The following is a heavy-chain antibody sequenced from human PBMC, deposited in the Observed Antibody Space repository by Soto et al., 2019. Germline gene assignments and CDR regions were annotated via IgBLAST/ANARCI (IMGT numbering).Heavy chain of an antibody. CDR1: GFTFSDYY. J-gene: IGHJ5*02. D-gene: IGHD3-10*01. V-gene: IGHV3-11*01. CDR2: ISSSGSTI. CDR3: ATVRYYDSGSSINWFDP. Sequence: QVQLVESGGGLVKPGGSLRLSCAASGFTFSDYYMSWIRQAPGKGLEWVSYISSSGSTIYYADSVKGRFTISRDNAKNSLYLQMNSLRAEDTAVYFCATVRYYDSGSSINWFDPWGQGTLVTVSS.